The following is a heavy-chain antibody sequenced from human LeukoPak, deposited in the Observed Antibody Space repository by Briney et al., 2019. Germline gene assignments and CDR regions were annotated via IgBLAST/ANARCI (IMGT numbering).Heavy chain of an antibody. CDR3: LSSDSSGYYSWDY. CDR1: GFTFSSYW. Sequence: GGSLRLSCAASGFTFSSYWMHWVRQAPGKGLVWVSRINSDGSSTSYADSVKGRFTISRDNAKNTLYLQMNSLRAEDTAVYYCLSSDSSGYYSWDYWGQGTLVTVSS. V-gene: IGHV3-74*01. J-gene: IGHJ4*02. CDR2: INSDGSST. D-gene: IGHD3-22*01.